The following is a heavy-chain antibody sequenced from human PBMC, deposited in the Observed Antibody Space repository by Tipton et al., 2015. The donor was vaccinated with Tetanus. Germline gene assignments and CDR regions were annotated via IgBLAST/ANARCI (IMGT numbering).Heavy chain of an antibody. J-gene: IGHJ4*02. CDR1: GDSISSFY. CDR2: IYTSGST. Sequence: TLSPTCSVSGDSISSFYWTWIRQPAGKGLEWIGRIYTSGSTNYNPSLKSRVIMSVDTSRRQFSLKLNSVTAADTAVYYCARVLPVNRAGWGQGTLVTVSS. D-gene: IGHD4-17*01. CDR3: ARVLPVNRAG. V-gene: IGHV4-4*07.